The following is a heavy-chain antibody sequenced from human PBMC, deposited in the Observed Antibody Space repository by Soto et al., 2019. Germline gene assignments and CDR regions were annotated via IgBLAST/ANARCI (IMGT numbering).Heavy chain of an antibody. CDR2: IYYSGST. J-gene: IGHJ4*02. CDR3: ARHQYWNDGSLFDY. V-gene: IGHV4-39*01. D-gene: IGHD1-1*01. Sequence: SSETLSLTCTVSGGSISSSSYYWGWIRQPPGKGLEWIGSIYYSGSTYYNPSLKSRVTISVDTSKNQFSLKLSSVTAADTAVYYCARHQYWNDGSLFDYWGQGTLVTVSS. CDR1: GGSISSSSYY.